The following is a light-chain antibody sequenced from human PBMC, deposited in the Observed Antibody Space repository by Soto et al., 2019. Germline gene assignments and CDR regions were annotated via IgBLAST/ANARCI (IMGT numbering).Light chain of an antibody. V-gene: IGLV2-14*01. Sequence: LTQPASVSGSPGQSISISCTGTSFDVDDYNSVSWYQQPPGKAPKLIIYEVNNRPSGVSNRFSGSNSDNTASLTISGLQAEDEADYYCSLYTTSSTPSYVFGTGTKVTVL. CDR2: EVN. CDR3: SLYTTSSTPSYV. CDR1: SFDVDDYNS. J-gene: IGLJ1*01.